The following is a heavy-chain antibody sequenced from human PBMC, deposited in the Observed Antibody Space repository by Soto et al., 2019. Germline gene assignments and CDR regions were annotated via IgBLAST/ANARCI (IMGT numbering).Heavy chain of an antibody. D-gene: IGHD6-13*01. Sequence: PSETLSLTCTVSGGSISSYYCSWIRQPPGKGLEWIGYIYYSGSTNYNPSLKSRVTISVDTSKNQFSLKLSSVTAADTAVYYCARGYSSSWHYFDYWGQGTLVTVSS. CDR3: ARGYSSSWHYFDY. CDR2: IYYSGST. V-gene: IGHV4-59*01. J-gene: IGHJ4*02. CDR1: GGSISSYY.